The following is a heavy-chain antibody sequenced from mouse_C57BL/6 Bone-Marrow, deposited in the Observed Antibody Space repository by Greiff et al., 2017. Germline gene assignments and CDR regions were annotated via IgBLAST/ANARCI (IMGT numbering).Heavy chain of an antibody. V-gene: IGHV5-4*01. CDR1: GFTFSSYA. Sequence: EVQRVESGGGLVKPGGSLKLSCAASGFTFSSYALSWVRQTPEKRLEWVATISDGGSYTYYPDNVKGRFTISRDNAKNNLYLQMSHLKSEDTAMYYCARKGSNSAWFAYWGQVTLVTVSA. D-gene: IGHD2-5*01. CDR3: ARKGSNSAWFAY. J-gene: IGHJ3*01. CDR2: ISDGGSYT.